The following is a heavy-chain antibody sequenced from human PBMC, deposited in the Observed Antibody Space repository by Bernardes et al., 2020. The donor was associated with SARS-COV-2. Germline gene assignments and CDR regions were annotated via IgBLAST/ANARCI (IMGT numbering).Heavy chain of an antibody. V-gene: IGHV4-34*01. J-gene: IGHJ4*02. CDR3: ARGSDIVVVVAASNSAFSFLDY. CDR1: GGSFSGYY. Sequence: SETLYLTCAVYGGSFSGYYWSWIRQPPGKGLEWIGEINHSGSTNYNPSLKSRVTISVDTSKNQFSLKLSSVTAADTAVYYCARGSDIVVVVAASNSAFSFLDYWGQGTLVTVSS. D-gene: IGHD2-15*01. CDR2: INHSGST.